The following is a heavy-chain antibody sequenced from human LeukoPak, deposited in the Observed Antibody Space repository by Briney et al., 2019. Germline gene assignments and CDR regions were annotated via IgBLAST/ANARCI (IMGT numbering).Heavy chain of an antibody. CDR3: ARLARTSGSYPRKGFDY. CDR1: GGSFSGYY. Sequence: SETLSLTCAVYGGSFSGYYWSWIRQPPGKGLEWIGEINHSGSTNYNPSLKSRVTISVDTSKNQFSLKLSSVTAADTAVYYCARLARTSGSYPRKGFDYWGQGTLVTASS. V-gene: IGHV4-34*01. CDR2: INHSGST. J-gene: IGHJ4*02. D-gene: IGHD1-26*01.